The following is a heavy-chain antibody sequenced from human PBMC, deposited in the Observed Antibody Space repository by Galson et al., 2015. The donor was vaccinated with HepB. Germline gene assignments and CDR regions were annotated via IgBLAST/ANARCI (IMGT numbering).Heavy chain of an antibody. D-gene: IGHD6-19*01. CDR2: ISSNGGIT. V-gene: IGHV3-64D*06. J-gene: IGHJ4*02. Sequence: SLRLSCAASGFTLTSYAMHWVRQAPGKGLEYVSGISSNGGITYYADSVKGRFTISRDNSKNTLCLQMSSLRAEDTAVYYCVKADYTSGPTFDYWGQGTLVTVSS. CDR3: VKADYTSGPTFDY. CDR1: GFTLTSYA.